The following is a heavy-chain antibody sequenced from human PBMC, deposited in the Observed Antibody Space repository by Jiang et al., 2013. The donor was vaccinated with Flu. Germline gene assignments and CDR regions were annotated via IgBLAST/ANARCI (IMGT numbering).Heavy chain of an antibody. CDR3: ARDQGGGYNWFDP. J-gene: IGHJ5*02. CDR1: ITSTW. Sequence: ITSTWWSWIRQPPGRDWSGLGLSITSGTTNDNPSLKSRVTISVDTSKNQFSLNLSSVTAADTAVYYCARDQGGGYNWFDPWGPGTPGHRLL. D-gene: IGHD2-15*01. CDR2: SITSGTT. V-gene: IGHV4-59*01.